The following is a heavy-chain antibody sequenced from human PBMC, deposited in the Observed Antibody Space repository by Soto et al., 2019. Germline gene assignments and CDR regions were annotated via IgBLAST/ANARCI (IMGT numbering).Heavy chain of an antibody. V-gene: IGHV4-34*01. J-gene: IGHJ6*02. CDR2: VHPSGST. D-gene: IGHD5-18*01. CDR3: VRGKPSGSRFGPRNFFYYGLDV. Sequence: ETLSLAFTDFRAALGYHYWSSIRQSPDKGLEWIGEVHPSGSTDYNPSLKSRLTLSLDTSKNHFSLKVAPVTAADTAVYFCVRGKPSGSRFGPRNFFYYGLDVWGPGNTVTVSS. CDR1: RAALGYHY.